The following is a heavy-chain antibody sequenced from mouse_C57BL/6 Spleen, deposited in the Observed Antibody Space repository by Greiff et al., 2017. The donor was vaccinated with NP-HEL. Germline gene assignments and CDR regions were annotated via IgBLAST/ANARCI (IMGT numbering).Heavy chain of an antibody. CDR3: AQGYFDV. V-gene: IGHV1-82*01. CDR1: GYAFSSSW. CDR2: IYPGDGDT. Sequence: QVQLQQSGPELVKPGASVKISCKASGYAFSSSWMNWVKQRPGKGLEWIGRIYPGDGDTNYNGKFKGKATLTADKSSSTAYMQLSSLTSEDSAVYFCAQGYFDVWGKGTTVTVSS. J-gene: IGHJ1*03.